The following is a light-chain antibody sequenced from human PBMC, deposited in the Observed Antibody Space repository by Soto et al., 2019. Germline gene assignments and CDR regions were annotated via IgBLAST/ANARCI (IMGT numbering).Light chain of an antibody. CDR1: ESVSSHY. Sequence: EIVLTQSPGTLSLSPGERATLSCRASESVSSHYIGWYQQRRGQAPRLLIYGTGNRAPGITDRCSGDGAETDFTLTSTRLEHDDVADYYRQHYGSPVTFGGGTKVEIK. V-gene: IGKV3-20*01. CDR2: GTG. CDR3: QHYGSPVT. J-gene: IGKJ4*01.